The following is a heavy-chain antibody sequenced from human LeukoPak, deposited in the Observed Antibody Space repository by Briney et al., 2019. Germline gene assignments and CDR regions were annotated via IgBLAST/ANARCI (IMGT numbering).Heavy chain of an antibody. CDR1: GDSFSSYA. J-gene: IGHJ6*03. V-gene: IGHV1-69*06. Sequence: SVKVSCKASGDSFSSYAITWVRQAPGQGLEWLGRIIPIFGTANYPQKFQGRVTTTADILSSTAYIEMTNLTSDDTAVYFCAKQGAARQDYYMDVWGNGTTVSVS. CDR2: IIPIFGTA. CDR3: AKQGAARQDYYMDV. D-gene: IGHD5-18*01.